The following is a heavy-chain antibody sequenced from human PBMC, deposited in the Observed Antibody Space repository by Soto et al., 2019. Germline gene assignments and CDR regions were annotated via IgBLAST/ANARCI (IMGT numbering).Heavy chain of an antibody. CDR2: IYYSGST. J-gene: IGHJ4*02. Sequence: SQTLSLIFTFSGFSLSIYYLILIRQPPGKGLEWIGYIYYSGSTNYNPSLKSRVTISVDTSKNQFSLKLSSVTAADTDVYYCARRYGSCFDYWGQGTLVTVSS. D-gene: IGHD5-18*01. CDR1: GFSLSIYY. V-gene: IGHV4-59*08. CDR3: ARRYGSCFDY.